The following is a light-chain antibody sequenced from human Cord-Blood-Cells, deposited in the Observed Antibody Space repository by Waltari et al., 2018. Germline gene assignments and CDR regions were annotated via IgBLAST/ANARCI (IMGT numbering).Light chain of an antibody. V-gene: IGLV4-69*01. J-gene: IGLJ2*01. CDR1: SGHSSYA. Sequence: GASVKLTCTLSSGHSSYAIAWHQQQPEKGPRYLMKLNSDGSHSKGDGIPDRFSGSSSGAERYLTISSLQSEVEADYYCQTWGTGIHVVFGGGTKLTVL. CDR2: LNSDGSH. CDR3: QTWGTGIHVV.